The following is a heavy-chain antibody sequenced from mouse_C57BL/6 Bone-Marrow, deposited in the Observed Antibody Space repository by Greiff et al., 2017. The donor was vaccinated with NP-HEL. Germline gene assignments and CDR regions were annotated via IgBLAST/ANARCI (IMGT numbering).Heavy chain of an antibody. CDR1: GFTFSSYT. J-gene: IGHJ3*01. D-gene: IGHD2-5*01. CDR3: ARQGYYSKFAY. Sequence: EVKLVESGGCLVKPGGSLKLSCAASGFTFSSYTMSWVRQTPEKRLEWVATISGGGGNTYYPDSVKGRFTISRDNAKNTLYLQMSSLRSEDTALYYCARQGYYSKFAYWGQGTLVTVSA. CDR2: ISGGGGNT. V-gene: IGHV5-9*01.